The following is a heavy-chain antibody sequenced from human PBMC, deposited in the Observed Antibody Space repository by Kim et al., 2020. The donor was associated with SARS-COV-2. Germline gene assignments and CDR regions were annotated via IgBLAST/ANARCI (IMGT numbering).Heavy chain of an antibody. J-gene: IGHJ1*01. V-gene: IGHV3-66*01. CDR3: ATVVFYYDAGYFKN. D-gene: IGHD3-22*01. CDR2: IYSGGNT. CDR1: GYTVTYSY. Sequence: GGSLRLSCAASGYTVTYSYMGWVRQAPGKGLEWVSFIYSGGNTIYADSVKGRLSISRDHSKNTLYLQMNSLIAEDTAVYSCATVVFYYDAGYFKNWGQSTLVIVSS.